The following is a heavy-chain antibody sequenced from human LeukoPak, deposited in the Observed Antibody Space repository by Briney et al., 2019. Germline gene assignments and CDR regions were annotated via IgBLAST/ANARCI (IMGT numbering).Heavy chain of an antibody. CDR1: GYSFTSHY. D-gene: IGHD6-13*01. CDR3: ATGIAALGIDAFDI. V-gene: IGHV1-46*01. Sequence: ASVKVSCKASGYSFTSHYMHWVRQAPGQGLEWLGLINPSGSSTLYAQKFQGRVTMTRDMSTTTDYMELSSLRSEDTAVYYCATGIAALGIDAFDIWGQGTMVTVSS. J-gene: IGHJ3*02. CDR2: INPSGSST.